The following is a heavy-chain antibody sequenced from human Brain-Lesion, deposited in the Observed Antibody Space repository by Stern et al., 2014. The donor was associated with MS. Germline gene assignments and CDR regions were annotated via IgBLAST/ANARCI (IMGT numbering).Heavy chain of an antibody. CDR1: GFTFSKNY. J-gene: IGHJ4*02. Sequence: EVQLXXXGGGLIQPGGSLRLSCVASGFTFSKNYMSWVRQAPGKGLEWVSSIYSVGSTYYADSVQGRFVISRDNSKNTLFLQMNSLRAEDTAVYYCARLVNRAXXFDYWGQGTLV. CDR3: ARLVNRAXXFDY. D-gene: IGHD1-14*01. CDR2: IYSVGST. V-gene: IGHV3-53*01.